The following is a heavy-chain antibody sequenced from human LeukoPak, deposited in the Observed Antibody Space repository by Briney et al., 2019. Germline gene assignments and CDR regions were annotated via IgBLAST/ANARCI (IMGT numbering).Heavy chain of an antibody. CDR1: GGSFSGYY. Sequence: LETLSLTCAVYGGSFSGYYCTWIRQPPGKGLEWIGEVSQSGRTNYNPSLKSRVTISVHMSRNQCSLKLSSVTAADTAVYYCARLAGADDHWGAVDYWGQGTLVTVSS. D-gene: IGHD1-26*01. J-gene: IGHJ4*02. CDR2: VSQSGRT. V-gene: IGHV4-34*01. CDR3: ARLAGADDHWGAVDY.